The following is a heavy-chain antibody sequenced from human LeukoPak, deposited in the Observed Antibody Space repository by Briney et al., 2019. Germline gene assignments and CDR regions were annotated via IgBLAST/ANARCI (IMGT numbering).Heavy chain of an antibody. D-gene: IGHD4-17*01. J-gene: IGHJ3*02. CDR2: IYYSGST. Sequence: SETLSLTCTVSGGSISSYYWSWIRQPPGKRLGWIGYIYYSGSTNYNPSLKSRVTISVDTSKNQFSLKLSSVTAADTAVYYCASDYGDYPRGAFDIWGQGTMVTVSS. V-gene: IGHV4-59*08. CDR3: ASDYGDYPRGAFDI. CDR1: GGSISSYY.